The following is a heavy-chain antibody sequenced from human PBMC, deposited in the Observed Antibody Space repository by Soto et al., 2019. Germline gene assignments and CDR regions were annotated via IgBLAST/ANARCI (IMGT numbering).Heavy chain of an antibody. J-gene: IGHJ3*02. V-gene: IGHV1-18*01. D-gene: IGHD5-12*01. CDR3: ARGYSGYDFPI. CDR2: ISAYNGNT. Sequence: ASVKVSCKASGYTFTSYAMHWVRQAPGQRLEWMGWISAYNGNTNYAQKLQGRVTMTTDTSTSTAYIELRSLRSDDTAVYYCARGYSGYDFPIWGQGTMVTVSS. CDR1: GYTFTSYA.